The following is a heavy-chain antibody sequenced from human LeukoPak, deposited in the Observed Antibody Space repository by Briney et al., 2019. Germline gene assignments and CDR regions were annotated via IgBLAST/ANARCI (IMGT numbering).Heavy chain of an antibody. CDR3: ARGVDYYDSSGYYDFDY. J-gene: IGHJ4*02. Sequence: SETLSLTCTVSGGSFVNYYWSWIRQPPGKGLEWIGNIYYSGSTNYKPSLKSRATISVDTSKNQFSLKLSSVTAADTAVYYCARGVDYYDSSGYYDFDYWGQGTLVTVSP. CDR1: GGSFVNYY. V-gene: IGHV4-59*01. D-gene: IGHD3-22*01. CDR2: IYYSGST.